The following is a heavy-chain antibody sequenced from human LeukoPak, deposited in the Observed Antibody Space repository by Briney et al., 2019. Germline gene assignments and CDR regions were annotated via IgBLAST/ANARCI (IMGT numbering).Heavy chain of an antibody. CDR3: ARHSDYDILTGPNDY. D-gene: IGHD3-9*01. J-gene: IGHJ4*02. Sequence: GGSLRLSCEGSGFTFSTYWMSWVRQAPGKGLEWVAKISQEGSEIHCVDSVKGRFTISRDNAKNSLYLQMNSLRAEDTAMYYCARHSDYDILTGPNDYWGQGTLVTVSS. CDR2: ISQEGSEI. CDR1: GFTFSTYW. V-gene: IGHV3-7*01.